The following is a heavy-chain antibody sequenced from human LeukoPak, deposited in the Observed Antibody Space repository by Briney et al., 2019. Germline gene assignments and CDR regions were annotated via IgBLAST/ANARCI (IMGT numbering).Heavy chain of an antibody. J-gene: IGHJ4*02. D-gene: IGHD6-19*01. V-gene: IGHV3-48*03. CDR1: GFTFSNYE. CDR3: GRSRGAGPGAHFDV. CDR2: ISSSGNNI. Sequence: PGGSLRLSCVVSGFTFSNYEMNWVRQAPGKGLEWVSYISSSGNNIYHTDSVKGRFTISRDNAKNSLHLQMNSLRAEDTAVYYCGRSRGAGPGAHFDVWGQGILVTVSS.